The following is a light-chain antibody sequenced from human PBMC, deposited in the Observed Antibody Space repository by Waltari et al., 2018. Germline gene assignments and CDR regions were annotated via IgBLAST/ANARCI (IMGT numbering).Light chain of an antibody. J-gene: IGLJ3*02. CDR1: SPNLGRTY. Sequence: QSVLTQPPSAPGTPGPRVTIPCSGSSPNLGRTYVYWYQQLPGAAPKLLISRNNQRPSGVPDRFSASKSGTSTSLAISGLRSEDEADYYCAAWDDSLSAWVFGGGTKVTVL. V-gene: IGLV1-47*01. CDR3: AAWDDSLSAWV. CDR2: RNN.